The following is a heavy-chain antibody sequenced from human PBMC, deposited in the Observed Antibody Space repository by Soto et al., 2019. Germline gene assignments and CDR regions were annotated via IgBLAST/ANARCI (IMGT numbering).Heavy chain of an antibody. CDR2: ISAYNGNT. CDR1: GYTFTSYG. D-gene: IGHD2-2*01. J-gene: IGHJ6*02. CDR3: ARDGRLLSKQYYYYYYGMDV. Sequence: ASVKVSCKASGYTFTSYGISWVRQAPGQGLEWMGWISAYNGNTNYAQKLQGRVTMATDTSTSTAYMELRSLRSDDTAVYYCARDGRLLSKQYYYYYYGMDVWGQGTTVTVSS. V-gene: IGHV1-18*01.